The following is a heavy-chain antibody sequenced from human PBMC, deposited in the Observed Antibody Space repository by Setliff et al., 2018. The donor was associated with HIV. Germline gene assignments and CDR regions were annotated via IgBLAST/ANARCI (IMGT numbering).Heavy chain of an antibody. D-gene: IGHD3-22*01. CDR2: IYYSGNT. CDR1: GDSISSSSYY. Sequence: SETLSLTCTVSGDSISSSSYYWGWIRQPPGKGLEWIGSIYYSGNTYYNPSLKGRVTISVDTSKNQFSLKLSSVTAADTAVYYCARGTYYYDSSGYYPPGYWGQGTLVTVSS. J-gene: IGHJ4*02. CDR3: ARGTYYYDSSGYYPPGY. V-gene: IGHV4-39*01.